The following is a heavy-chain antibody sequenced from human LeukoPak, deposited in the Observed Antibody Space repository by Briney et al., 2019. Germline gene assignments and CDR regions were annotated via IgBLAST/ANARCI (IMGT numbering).Heavy chain of an antibody. D-gene: IGHD6-25*01. V-gene: IGHV1-8*01. Sequence: ASVTVSCKVSGYTLTELSMHWVRQATGKGLEWMGWMNPKTGNTGYVQRFQGRVNMTSDTPMTTAYMELNSLNFEDTAVCYCVRARYSSAWFDSWGHGTLVIVSS. CDR3: VRARYSSAWFDS. CDR2: MNPKTGNT. J-gene: IGHJ5*01. CDR1: GYTLTELS.